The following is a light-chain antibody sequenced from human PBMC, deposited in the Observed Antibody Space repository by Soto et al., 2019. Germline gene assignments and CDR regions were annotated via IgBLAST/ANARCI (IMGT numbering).Light chain of an antibody. Sequence: TVLTQSPGTLSLSPGERATLSCRASQNVSSNLLVWYQQHPGQAPRLLIYGASSRATGIPDRFSGSGSGTEFTLTISNLQSEDFAVYFCQQYHNWPPITFGQGTRLEI. J-gene: IGKJ5*01. CDR2: GAS. CDR3: QQYHNWPPIT. V-gene: IGKV3-20*01. CDR1: QNVSSNL.